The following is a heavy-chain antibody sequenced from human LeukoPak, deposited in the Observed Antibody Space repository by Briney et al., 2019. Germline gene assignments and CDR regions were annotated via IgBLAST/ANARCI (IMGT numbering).Heavy chain of an antibody. CDR3: AKVRGSSGWYVFDY. Sequence: PGGTLRLSCAASGFTFSSYGMSWVRQAPGKGLEWVSAISGSGGSTYYADSVKGRFTISRDNSKNTLYLQMNSLRAEDTAVYYCAKVRGSSGWYVFDYWGQGTLVTVSS. J-gene: IGHJ4*02. CDR2: ISGSGGST. D-gene: IGHD6-19*01. CDR1: GFTFSSYG. V-gene: IGHV3-23*01.